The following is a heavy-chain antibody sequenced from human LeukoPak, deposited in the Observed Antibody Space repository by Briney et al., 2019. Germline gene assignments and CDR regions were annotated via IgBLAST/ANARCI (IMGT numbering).Heavy chain of an antibody. CDR3: ARRNYYDSTGYWNN. CDR1: GGSISGDNW. J-gene: IGHJ4*02. Sequence: SETLSLTCAVSGGSISGDNWWSWVRQPPGKGLEWIGEIHHSGSTKDNPSLKSRVTISVDKSKKQFSLRLSSVTAADTAVYYCARRNYYDSTGYWNNWGQGTLVTVSS. D-gene: IGHD3-22*01. V-gene: IGHV4-4*02. CDR2: IHHSGST.